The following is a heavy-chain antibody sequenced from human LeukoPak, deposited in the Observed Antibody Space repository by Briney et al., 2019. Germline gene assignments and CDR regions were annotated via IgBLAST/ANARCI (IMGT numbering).Heavy chain of an antibody. CDR1: GYTFTSYY. J-gene: IGHJ5*02. D-gene: IGHD2-2*01. V-gene: IGHV1-46*01. CDR2: INPSGGST. Sequence: GASVKVSCKASGYTFTSYYMHWVRQAPGQGLEWMGIINPSGGSTSYAQKFQGRVTMTRDTSTSTVYMELSSLRSEDTAVCYCARGSIVVVPAANNWFDPWGQGTLVTVSS. CDR3: ARGSIVVVPAANNWFDP.